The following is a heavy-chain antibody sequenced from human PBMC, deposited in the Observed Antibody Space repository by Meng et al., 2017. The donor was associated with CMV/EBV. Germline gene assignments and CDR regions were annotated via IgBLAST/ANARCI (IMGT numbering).Heavy chain of an antibody. J-gene: IGHJ6*02. CDR2: ISSNGGST. CDR1: GFTFSSYA. Sequence: GESLKISCAASGFTFSSYAMHWVRQAPGKGLEYVSAISSNGGSTYYADSVKGRFTISRDNSKNTLYLQMGSLRAEDTAVYYCARLERLLVHPYYYYGMDVWGQGTTVTVSS. CDR3: ARLERLLVHPYYYYGMDV. D-gene: IGHD6-6*01. V-gene: IGHV3-64*02.